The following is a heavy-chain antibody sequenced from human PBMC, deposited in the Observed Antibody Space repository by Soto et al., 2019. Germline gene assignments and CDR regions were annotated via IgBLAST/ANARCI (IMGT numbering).Heavy chain of an antibody. J-gene: IGHJ4*02. V-gene: IGHV3-53*01. CDR2: IYSGGST. CDR3: ARRSGFERYHFDY. D-gene: IGHD5-12*01. CDR1: GLTVSSNY. Sequence: EVQLVESGGGLIQPGGSLRLSCVASGLTVSSNYLSWVRQAPGKGLEWVSVIYSGGSTYYADSVKGRFTISRDNSKNTLYLHMNSLRADDTAVYYCARRSGFERYHFDYWGQGTLVTVSS.